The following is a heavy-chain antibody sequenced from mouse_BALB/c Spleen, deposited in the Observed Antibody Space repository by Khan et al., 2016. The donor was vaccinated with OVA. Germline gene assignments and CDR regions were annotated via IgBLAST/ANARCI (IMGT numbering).Heavy chain of an antibody. Sequence: EVQLQESGPGLVKPSQSLSLTCIVTGYSITSDYAWNWIRQFPGNKLEWMGYISYGGGTSYNPSLKSRISITRDTSKNQFFLQLNSVTTEDTATYYCARKLTFAYWGQGTLVTVSA. CDR2: ISYGGGT. D-gene: IGHD2-13*01. V-gene: IGHV3-2*02. J-gene: IGHJ3*01. CDR1: GYSITSDYA. CDR3: ARKLTFAY.